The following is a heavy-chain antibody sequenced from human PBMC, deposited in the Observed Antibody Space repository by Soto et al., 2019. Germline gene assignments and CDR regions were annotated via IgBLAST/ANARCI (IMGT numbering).Heavy chain of an antibody. CDR2: INQDGSEI. V-gene: IGHV3-7*05. Sequence: GGSLRLSCAASGFMFSRNWMSWVRQAPGKGLEWVANINQDGSEIYYVGSVKGRFTISRDNAENSLYLQMNSLRAEDTAVYYCASGKYWGPGTLVTGSS. CDR3: ASGKY. J-gene: IGHJ4*02. CDR1: GFMFSRNW.